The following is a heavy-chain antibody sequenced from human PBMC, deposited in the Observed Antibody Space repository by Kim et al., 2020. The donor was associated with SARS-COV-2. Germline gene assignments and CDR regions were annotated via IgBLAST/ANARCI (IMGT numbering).Heavy chain of an antibody. Sequence: SVKVSCKASGGTFSSYAISWVRQAPGQGLEWMGGIIPIFGTANYAQKFQGRVTITADESTSTAYMELSSLRSEDTAVYYCARDRYYDSSGYYFLGYWGQGTLVTVSS. D-gene: IGHD3-22*01. CDR2: IIPIFGTA. V-gene: IGHV1-69*13. J-gene: IGHJ4*02. CDR1: GGTFSSYA. CDR3: ARDRYYDSSGYYFLGY.